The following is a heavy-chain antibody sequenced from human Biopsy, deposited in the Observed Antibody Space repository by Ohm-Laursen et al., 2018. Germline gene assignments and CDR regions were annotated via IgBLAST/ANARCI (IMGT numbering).Heavy chain of an antibody. CDR1: GKTFSDYY. CDR2: INQSGRT. V-gene: IGHV4-34*08. D-gene: IGHD2-15*01. CDR3: GNEVHGRDY. Sequence: TLSLTCEVYGKTFSDYYWSWIRQPPGKGLEWIGQINQSGRTNYNPFLKSRVNISADKSNNQFSLKLTFVTSADTAVYFCGNEVHGRDYWGLGALVTVSS. J-gene: IGHJ4*02.